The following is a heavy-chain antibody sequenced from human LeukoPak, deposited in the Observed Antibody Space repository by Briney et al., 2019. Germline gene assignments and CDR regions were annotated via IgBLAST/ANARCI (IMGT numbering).Heavy chain of an antibody. CDR1: GGTFSSYA. CDR3: AREFYDSSGYEKYYFDY. V-gene: IGHV1-69*04. CDR2: IIPILGIA. D-gene: IGHD3-22*01. J-gene: IGHJ4*02. Sequence: ASVKVSCKASGGTFSSYAISWVRQAPGQGLEWMGRIIPILGIANYAQKFQGRVTITADKSTSTAYMELSSLRSEDTAVYYRAREFYDSSGYEKYYFDYWGQGTLVTVSS.